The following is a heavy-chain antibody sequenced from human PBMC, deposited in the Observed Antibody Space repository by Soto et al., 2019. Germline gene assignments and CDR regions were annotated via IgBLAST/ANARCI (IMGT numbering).Heavy chain of an antibody. CDR2: INGDGSDI. Sequence: PGGSLRLSCGGSGFAFSNYWMHWVRQVPGRGLVWVSRINGDGSDIKYADSVKGRFTISRDNAKNTLYLQMNSLRAEDTAVYYCARDQTTGDWFDAWGQGTLVTVS. D-gene: IGHD4-17*01. J-gene: IGHJ5*02. CDR1: GFAFSNYW. CDR3: ARDQTTGDWFDA. V-gene: IGHV3-74*03.